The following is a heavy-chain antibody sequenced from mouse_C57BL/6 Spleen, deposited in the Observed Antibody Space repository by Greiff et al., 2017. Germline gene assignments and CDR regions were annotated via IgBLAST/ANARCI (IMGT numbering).Heavy chain of an antibody. CDR1: GYTFTDYY. CDR3: ARPHYDYDEGFAY. D-gene: IGHD2-4*01. J-gene: IGHJ3*01. CDR2: INPNNGGT. Sequence: EVQLQQSGPELVKPGASVKISCKASGYTFTDYYMNWVKQSPGKSLEWIGDINPNNGGTSYNQKFKGKATLTVDKSSSTAYMELRSLTSEDSAVYYCARPHYDYDEGFAYWGQGTLVTVSA. V-gene: IGHV1-26*01.